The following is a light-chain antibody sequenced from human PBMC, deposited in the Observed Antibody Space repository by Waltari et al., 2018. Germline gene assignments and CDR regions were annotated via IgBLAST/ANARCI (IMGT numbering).Light chain of an antibody. Sequence: QSALTQPASVSGSPGQSITISCTGTSRDIGAYNYVCWYRQYPGKAPKLIISDVNPRPSGISNRFSGSKSGNTASLTISGLQAEDEADYYCSSYTSSSTLVFGGGTRLTVL. J-gene: IGLJ2*01. CDR3: SSYTSSSTLV. CDR1: SRDIGAYNY. CDR2: DVN. V-gene: IGLV2-14*03.